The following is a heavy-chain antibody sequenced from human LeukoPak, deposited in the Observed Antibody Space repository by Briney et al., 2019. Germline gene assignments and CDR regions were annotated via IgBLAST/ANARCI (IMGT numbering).Heavy chain of an antibody. Sequence: ASVKVSCKASGYTFTGYYMHWVRQAPGQGLEWMGIINPSGGSTSYAQKFQGRVTMTRDTSTSTVYMELSSLRSEDTAVYYCARASTTSYCSGGSCYSSYYYYGMDVWGQGTTVTVSS. CDR3: ARASTTSYCSGGSCYSSYYYYGMDV. V-gene: IGHV1-46*01. CDR1: GYTFTGYY. D-gene: IGHD2-15*01. CDR2: INPSGGST. J-gene: IGHJ6*02.